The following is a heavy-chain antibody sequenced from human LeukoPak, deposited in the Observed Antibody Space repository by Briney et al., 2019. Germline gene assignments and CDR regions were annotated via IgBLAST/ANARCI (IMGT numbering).Heavy chain of an antibody. Sequence: GGSLRLSCAASGFTFSSYEMNWVRQAPGKGLEWVSYISSSGSTIYYADSVKGRFTISRDNAKNSLYLQMNSLRAEDTAVYYCARSWVITTVGAFDIWGQGTMVTVSS. D-gene: IGHD3-22*01. CDR3: ARSWVITTVGAFDI. V-gene: IGHV3-48*03. CDR2: ISSSGSTI. J-gene: IGHJ3*02. CDR1: GFTFSSYE.